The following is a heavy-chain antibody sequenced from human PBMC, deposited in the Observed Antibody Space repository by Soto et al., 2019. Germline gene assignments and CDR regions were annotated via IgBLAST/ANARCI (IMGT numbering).Heavy chain of an antibody. J-gene: IGHJ4*01. CDR2: LYSGGTT. CDR1: GFFVSRNF. Sequence: EVQLVESGGSFIQPGGSLRLSCAVSGFFVSRNFMSLIRQAPGKGLGWVSILYSGGTTYYTGSVEGRFTMSGDDSKNTVYLQMKSLRVEDTATYFCARVVLVGATPDYFDHWGQGSLVTVSS. D-gene: IGHD1-26*01. CDR3: ARVVLVGATPDYFDH. V-gene: IGHV3-53*01.